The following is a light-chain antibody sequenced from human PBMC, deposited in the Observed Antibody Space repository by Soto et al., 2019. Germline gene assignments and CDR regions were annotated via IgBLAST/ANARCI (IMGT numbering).Light chain of an antibody. J-gene: IGKJ1*01. Sequence: DIQMTQSPSTLSASVGDTVTVTCRASQSVSGWLAWYQQKPGKAPKLLIYAASSLQSGVPSRFSGSGSGTDFTLTITNLQPEDFATYSCQQSYNSPQTFGQGTKVDTK. V-gene: IGKV1-39*01. CDR3: QQSYNSPQT. CDR2: AAS. CDR1: QSVSGW.